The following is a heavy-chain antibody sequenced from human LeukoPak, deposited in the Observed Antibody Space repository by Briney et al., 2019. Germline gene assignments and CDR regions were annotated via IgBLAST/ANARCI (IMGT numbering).Heavy chain of an antibody. J-gene: IGHJ4*02. V-gene: IGHV1-2*02. Sequence: ASVKVSCKASGYTFTGYYMHWVRQAPGQGLEWIGWINPNSGGTNYAQKFQGRVTMTRDTSITTAYMEMRRLRSDDMAVYYCAKGDPVMTATSYDRWGQGTLVTVSS. CDR3: AKGDPVMTATSYDR. D-gene: IGHD2-21*02. CDR2: INPNSGGT. CDR1: GYTFTGYY.